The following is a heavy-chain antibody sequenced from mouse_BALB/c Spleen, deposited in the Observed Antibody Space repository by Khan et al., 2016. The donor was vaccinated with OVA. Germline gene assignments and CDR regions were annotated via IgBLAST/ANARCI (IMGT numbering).Heavy chain of an antibody. CDR3: TRGGFSSFAY. CDR1: GYSFTSYL. CDR2: IYPGNSDT. D-gene: IGHD1-3*01. J-gene: IGHJ3*01. Sequence: VQLQQSGTVLARPGASVKMSCKASGYSFTSYLIHWVKQRPGQGLEWIGDIYPGNSDTRYNQKFKDKATLTSGTSASTAYMELSSLTNEDSAAYYCTRGGFSSFAYWGQGTLVTVSA. V-gene: IGHV1-5*01.